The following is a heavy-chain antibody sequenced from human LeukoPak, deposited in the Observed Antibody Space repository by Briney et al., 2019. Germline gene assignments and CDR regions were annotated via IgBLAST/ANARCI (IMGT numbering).Heavy chain of an antibody. V-gene: IGHV3-30*04. CDR1: GFSFRSYA. D-gene: IGHD3-22*01. CDR2: ISYDGSNK. Sequence: GRSLRLSCAASGFSFRSYAMHWVRQAPGKGLEWVAVISYDGSNKYYADSVKGRFTISRDNSKNTLSLQMNSLRAEDTAVYYCAKGERTSSGYYPVYYFDYWGQGTLVTVSS. CDR3: AKGERTSSGYYPVYYFDY. J-gene: IGHJ4*02.